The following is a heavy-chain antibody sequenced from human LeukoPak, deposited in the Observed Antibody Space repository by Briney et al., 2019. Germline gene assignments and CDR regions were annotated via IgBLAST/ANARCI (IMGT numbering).Heavy chain of an antibody. V-gene: IGHV5-51*01. Sequence: GESLKISCKGSGHSFTSYWIGWVRQMPGKGLEWMGIIYPGDSDTRYSPSFQGQVTISADKSISTAYLQWSSLKASDTAMYYCARPRVVATRSYYLDYWGQGTLVTVSS. CDR2: IYPGDSDT. D-gene: IGHD5-12*01. J-gene: IGHJ4*02. CDR3: ARPRVVATRSYYLDY. CDR1: GHSFTSYW.